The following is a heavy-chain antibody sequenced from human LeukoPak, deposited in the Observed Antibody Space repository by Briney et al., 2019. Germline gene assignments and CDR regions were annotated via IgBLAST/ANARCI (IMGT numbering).Heavy chain of an antibody. CDR2: IYYSGST. V-gene: IGHV4-59*01. Sequence: SETLSLTCTVSGGSISSYYWSWIRQPPGKGLEWIGYIYYSGSTNYNPSLKSRVTISVDTSKNQFSLKLTSVTAADTAVYYCARGTVIEYWGQGTLVTVSS. D-gene: IGHD4-17*01. J-gene: IGHJ4*02. CDR1: GGSISSYY. CDR3: ARGTVIEY.